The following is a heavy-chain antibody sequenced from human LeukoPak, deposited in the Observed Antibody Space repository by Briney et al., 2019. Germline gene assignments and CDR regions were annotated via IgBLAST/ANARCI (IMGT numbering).Heavy chain of an antibody. Sequence: GASVTVSFMSSVYTFTGYYIHWVRQAPGQGLEWLGWISTNTGGTHYAKNFQDRVTVNRDTSISTDYMDLGRLRSDDKAVYYCARERGYSGYDVWGQGTLVTVSS. CDR3: ARERGYSGYDV. CDR1: VYTFTGYY. D-gene: IGHD5-12*01. J-gene: IGHJ4*02. V-gene: IGHV1-2*02. CDR2: ISTNTGGT.